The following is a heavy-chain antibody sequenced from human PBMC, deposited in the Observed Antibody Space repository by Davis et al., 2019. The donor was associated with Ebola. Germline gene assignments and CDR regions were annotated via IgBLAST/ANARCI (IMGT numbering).Heavy chain of an antibody. CDR2: IKQDGSEK. CDR1: GFTFSNFW. CDR3: VTAGQISGWGEFVDY. V-gene: IGHV3-7*01. J-gene: IGHJ4*02. Sequence: GESLKISCAASGFTFSNFWMNWVRQAPGKGLEWVANIKQDGSEKHYVDSVKGRFTISRDNAKNSLYLQMNSLRAEDTAVYYCVTAGQISGWGEFVDYWGQGTLVTVSS. D-gene: IGHD6-19*01.